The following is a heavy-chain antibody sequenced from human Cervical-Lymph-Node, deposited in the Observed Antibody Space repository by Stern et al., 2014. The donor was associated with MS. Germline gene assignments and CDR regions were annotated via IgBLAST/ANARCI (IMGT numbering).Heavy chain of an antibody. J-gene: IGHJ4*02. D-gene: IGHD3-3*01. CDR1: GFSLSTSGMR. CDR3: ARSPPYYEFWNDYYYFDY. Sequence: HVTLKESGPALVKPTQTLTLTCTFSGFSLSTSGMRVSWIRQPPGKALEWLAPIAWDDDKFYSTSLKTRLTISKDTSKNQVVLTMTNMDPVDTATYYCARSPPYYEFWNDYYYFDYWGQGTLVAVSS. CDR2: IAWDDDK. V-gene: IGHV2-70*04.